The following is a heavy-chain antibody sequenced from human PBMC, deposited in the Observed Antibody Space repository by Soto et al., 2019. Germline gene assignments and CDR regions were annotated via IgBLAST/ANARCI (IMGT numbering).Heavy chain of an antibody. Sequence: ASVKVSCKASGYTFTNYGISWVRQAPGQGLEWMGWISAYNGNTNYAQKLQGRVTMTTDTSTSTAYMELRSLRSDDTAVYYCARGGLITGTTARSSDAIDIWGQGTMVTVS. J-gene: IGHJ3*02. D-gene: IGHD1-20*01. CDR3: ARGGLITGTTARSSDAIDI. CDR1: GYTFTNYG. V-gene: IGHV1-18*01. CDR2: ISAYNGNT.